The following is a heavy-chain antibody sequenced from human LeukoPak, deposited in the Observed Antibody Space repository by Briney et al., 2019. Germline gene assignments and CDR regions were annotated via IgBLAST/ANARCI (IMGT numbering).Heavy chain of an antibody. D-gene: IGHD1-1*01. Sequence: GASVTVSCKASGSTFSGYSIHWVRQAPGRGLESMGWSKPNSGGANFAQKFQGRVTMTRDTSISTAYMELSRLRSDDTALYYCATFGAGTTAPFDFWGQGTLVIVSS. CDR2: SKPNSGGA. J-gene: IGHJ4*02. V-gene: IGHV1-2*02. CDR3: ATFGAGTTAPFDF. CDR1: GSTFSGYS.